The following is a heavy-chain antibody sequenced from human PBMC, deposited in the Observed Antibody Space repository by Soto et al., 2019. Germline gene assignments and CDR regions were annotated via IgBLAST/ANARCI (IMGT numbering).Heavy chain of an antibody. CDR3: VKDRIQALHYYYYMDV. D-gene: IGHD5-18*01. V-gene: IGHV3-30*18. Sequence: GGSLRLSCAASGFSFSDYGMHWVRQAPGKGLEWVAVISYDGSNKYYADSVKGRFTISRDNSKNTLYLQMNSLRAEDTAVYYCVKDRIQALHYYYYMDVWGKGTTVTVSS. J-gene: IGHJ6*03. CDR2: ISYDGSNK. CDR1: GFSFSDYG.